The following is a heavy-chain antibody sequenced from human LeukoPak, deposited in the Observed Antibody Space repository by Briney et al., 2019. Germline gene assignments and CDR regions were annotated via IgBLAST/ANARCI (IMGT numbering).Heavy chain of an antibody. CDR1: GFTFSSYG. J-gene: IGHJ4*02. CDR2: ISYDGSNK. Sequence: GGSLRLSCAASGFTFSSYGMHWVRQAPGKGLEWVAVISYDGSNKYYADSVKGRFTISRDNSKNTLYLQMNSLRAEDTAVYYCAKGSSWTGGYFDYWGQGTLVTVSS. CDR3: AKGSSWTGGYFDY. V-gene: IGHV3-30*18. D-gene: IGHD6-13*01.